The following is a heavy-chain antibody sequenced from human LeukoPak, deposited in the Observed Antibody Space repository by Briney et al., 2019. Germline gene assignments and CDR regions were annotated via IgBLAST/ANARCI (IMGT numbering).Heavy chain of an antibody. Sequence: GGSLRLSCTASGFTFGEYAMSWVREAPGKGLEWVGFIRGKAYGGTTEYAASVKGRLTISRDDSKGIASLQMNSLKTEDTAVYYCTRARLVGYCTSTSCYGGSYFDYWGQGTLVTVSS. V-gene: IGHV3-49*04. D-gene: IGHD2-2*01. CDR1: GFTFGEYA. CDR2: IRGKAYGGTT. CDR3: TRARLVGYCTSTSCYGGSYFDY. J-gene: IGHJ4*02.